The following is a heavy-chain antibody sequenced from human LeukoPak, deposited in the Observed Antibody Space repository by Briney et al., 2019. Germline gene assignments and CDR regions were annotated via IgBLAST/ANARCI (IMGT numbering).Heavy chain of an antibody. V-gene: IGHV3-74*01. CDR2: INSDGSST. J-gene: IGHJ6*02. CDR3: AREGYYYGMDV. Sequence: GGSLRLSCAASGFTFSSYWMNWVRQAQGKGLVWVSRINSDGSSTSYADSVKGRFTISRDYAKNTLYLQMNSLRAEDTAVYYCAREGYYYGMDVWGQGTTVTVSS. CDR1: GFTFSSYW.